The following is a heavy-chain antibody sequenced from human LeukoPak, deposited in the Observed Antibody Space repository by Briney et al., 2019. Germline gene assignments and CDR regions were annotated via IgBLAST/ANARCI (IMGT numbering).Heavy chain of an antibody. CDR1: GGTFSSYA. D-gene: IGHD3-10*01. J-gene: IGHJ4*02. CDR3: ARDYGSGSYFDY. Sequence: GASVKVSCKASGGTFSSYAISWVRQAPGQGLEWMGGIIPIFGTASYAQKFQGRVTITADKSTSTAYMELSSLRSEDTAVYYCARDYGSGSYFDYWGQGTLVTVSS. V-gene: IGHV1-69*06. CDR2: IIPIFGTA.